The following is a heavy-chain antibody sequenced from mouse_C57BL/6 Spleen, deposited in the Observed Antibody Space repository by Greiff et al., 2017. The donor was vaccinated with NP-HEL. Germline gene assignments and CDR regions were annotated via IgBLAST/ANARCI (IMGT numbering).Heavy chain of an antibody. D-gene: IGHD2-1*01. Sequence: DVKLVESGPGLVKPSQSLSLTCSVTGYSITSGYYWNWIRQFPGNKLEWMGYISYDGSNNYNPSLKNRISITRDTSKNQFFLKLNSVTTEDTATYYCARDDGNWYFDVWGTGTTVTVSS. CDR2: ISYDGSN. CDR3: ARDDGNWYFDV. V-gene: IGHV3-6*01. CDR1: GYSITSGYY. J-gene: IGHJ1*03.